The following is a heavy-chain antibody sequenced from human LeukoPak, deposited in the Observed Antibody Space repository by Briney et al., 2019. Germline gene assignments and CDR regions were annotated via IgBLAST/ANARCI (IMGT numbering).Heavy chain of an antibody. J-gene: IGHJ2*01. CDR3: VKDFINWYFDL. CDR1: GFTFSSYG. Sequence: GGSLRLSCAASGFTFSSYGMHWVRQAPGKGLEWVAFIRYDGSNKFFADSVKGRFTMSRDNSKNTVSLQMNSLRSEDTAVYYCVKDFINWYFDLWGRGTLVTVSS. CDR2: IRYDGSNK. V-gene: IGHV3-30*02.